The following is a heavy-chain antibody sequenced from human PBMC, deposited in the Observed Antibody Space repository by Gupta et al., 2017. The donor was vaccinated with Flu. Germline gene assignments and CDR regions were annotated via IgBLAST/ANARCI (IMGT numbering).Heavy chain of an antibody. CDR2: IAVGSGNT. V-gene: IGHV1-58*01. J-gene: IGHJ4*02. D-gene: IGHD3-9*01. CDR3: AADLSLRYFDSLPRIFDY. Sequence: QRQLVQLGPEVKKPGTPVKVSCKASEFTFTTSTVQWVGRARGRRLEWIGWIAVGSGNTHYAQKFQERVTITRDVSTRTAYMELNSLISEDTAVYYCAADLSLRYFDSLPRIFDYWGQGTLVTVSS. CDR1: EFTFTTST.